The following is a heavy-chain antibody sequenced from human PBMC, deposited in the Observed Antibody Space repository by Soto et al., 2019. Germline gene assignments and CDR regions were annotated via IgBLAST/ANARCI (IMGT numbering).Heavy chain of an antibody. J-gene: IGHJ4*02. D-gene: IGHD4-17*01. CDR3: ASDYGRSENYFDH. CDR1: GFTFSSYG. CDR2: IWYDGSNK. V-gene: IGHV3-33*01. Sequence: QVQLVESGGGVVQPGRSLRLSCAASGFTFSSYGMHWVRQAPGKGLEWVAVIWYDGSNKYYADSVKGRFTISRDNSKNTLYLQMNSLRVEDTAVSYCASDYGRSENYFDHCGQGTLVTVSS.